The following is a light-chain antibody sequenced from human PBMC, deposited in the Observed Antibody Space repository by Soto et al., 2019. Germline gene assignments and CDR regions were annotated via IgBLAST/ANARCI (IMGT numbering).Light chain of an antibody. Sequence: QSVLTQPPSASGSPGQRVTISCSGSSSNIGSNTVNWYQQLPGTAPKLLIYSNNQLHSGVPDRFSGSKYGTSASLAISGLQSDDEADDYCAAWDDSLNGPVFGGGTQLTVL. CDR3: AAWDDSLNGPV. CDR1: SSNIGSNT. J-gene: IGLJ2*01. V-gene: IGLV1-44*01. CDR2: SNN.